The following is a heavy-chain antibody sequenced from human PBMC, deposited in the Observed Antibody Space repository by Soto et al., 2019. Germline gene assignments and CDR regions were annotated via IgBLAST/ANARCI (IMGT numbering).Heavy chain of an antibody. CDR3: ARDWEYYYDSSGYYYYGMDV. CDR2: IYYSGST. D-gene: IGHD3-22*01. CDR1: GGSISSSSYY. V-gene: IGHV4-39*02. Sequence: PSETLSLTCTVSGGSISSSSYYWGWIRQPPGKELEWIGSIYYSGSTYYNPSLKSRVTISVDTSKNQFSLKLSSVTAADTAVYYCARDWEYYYDSSGYYYYGMDVWGQGTTVTVSS. J-gene: IGHJ6*02.